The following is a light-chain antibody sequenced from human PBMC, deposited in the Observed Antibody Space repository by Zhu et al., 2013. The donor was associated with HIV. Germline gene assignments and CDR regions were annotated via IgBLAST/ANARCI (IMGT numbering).Light chain of an antibody. CDR3: QQXGPTAXVT. CDR2: GAS. J-gene: IGKJ3*01. Sequence: EIVLTQSPGTLSLSPGERATLACRASQSFSSKFLAWYQHKPGQAPRLLIYGASTRATGIPDRFSGSGSGTDFTLTISSLELRIXQCYYCQQXGPTAXVTF. V-gene: IGKV3-20*01. CDR1: QSFSSKF.